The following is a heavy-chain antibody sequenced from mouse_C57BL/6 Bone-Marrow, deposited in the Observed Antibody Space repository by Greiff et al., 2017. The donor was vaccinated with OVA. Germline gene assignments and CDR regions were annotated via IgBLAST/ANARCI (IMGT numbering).Heavy chain of an antibody. V-gene: IGHV1-15*01. D-gene: IGHD3-3*01. CDR3: TRGGLGYYFDY. J-gene: IGHJ2*01. CDR1: GYTFTDYE. Sequence: VQVVESGAELVRPGASVTLSCKASGYTFTDYEMHWVKQTPVHGLEWIGAIDPETGGTAYNQKFKGKAILTADKSSSTAYMELRSLTSEDSAVYYWTRGGLGYYFDYWGQGTTLTVSS. CDR2: IDPETGGT.